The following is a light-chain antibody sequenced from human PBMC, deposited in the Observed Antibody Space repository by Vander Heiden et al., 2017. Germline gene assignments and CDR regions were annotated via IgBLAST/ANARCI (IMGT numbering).Light chain of an antibody. V-gene: IGKV1-9*01. Sequence: IQLTQPPSFLSASVGDRVTITCRASQGIFSYLAWYQQQPGKAPKLLIYAASTLQSRVPSRFSGSGSGTDFTLTISSLQPEDFATYYCQQLNTYPRTFGQGTKVEIK. CDR3: QQLNTYPRT. J-gene: IGKJ1*01. CDR2: AAS. CDR1: QGIFSY.